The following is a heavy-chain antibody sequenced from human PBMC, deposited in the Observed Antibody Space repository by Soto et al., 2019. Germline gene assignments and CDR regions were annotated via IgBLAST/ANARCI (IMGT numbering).Heavy chain of an antibody. CDR1: GFTFSDYA. CDR3: TREGI. CDR2: IASSGTPI. J-gene: IGHJ4*02. V-gene: IGHV3-48*02. Sequence: EVQLVESGGGLAQPGGSLRLSCAASGFTFSDYAMNWVRQVPGKGLEWISQIASSGTPIDYADSVRGRFTISRDNAENSLYLQMNSLRDEDTAVYFCTREGIWGQGTLVTVSS.